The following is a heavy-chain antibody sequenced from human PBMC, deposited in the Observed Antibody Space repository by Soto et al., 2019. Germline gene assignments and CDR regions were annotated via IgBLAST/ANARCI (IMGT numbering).Heavy chain of an antibody. J-gene: IGHJ4*02. Sequence: PSETLSLTCTVSGDSLSSGGHYWSWIRQHPGKGLEWIGHIYDSVNTYYSPSLRSRVTISADMSKNQFSLNLRSVTAADTAVYYCARLDHRGYFAILTDYWGQVTLVTVSS. V-gene: IGHV4-31*03. CDR1: GDSLSSGGHY. D-gene: IGHD3-9*01. CDR2: IYDSVNT. CDR3: ARLDHRGYFAILTDY.